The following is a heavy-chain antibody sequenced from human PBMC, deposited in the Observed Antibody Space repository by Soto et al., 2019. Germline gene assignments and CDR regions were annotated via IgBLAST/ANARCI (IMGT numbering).Heavy chain of an antibody. CDR1: VFTFSSYG. D-gene: IGHD3-22*01. CDR3: VRNYNNGYYPFDY. J-gene: IGHJ4*02. Sequence: GGSVRLSCAASVFTFSSYGVHWVRQAPGKGLEWVAVIWYDGSNKYYADSVKGRFTISRDNSKNQFSLKLSSVTAADSAVYYCVRNYNNGYYPFDYWGQGTQVTV. CDR2: IWYDGSNK. V-gene: IGHV3-33*08.